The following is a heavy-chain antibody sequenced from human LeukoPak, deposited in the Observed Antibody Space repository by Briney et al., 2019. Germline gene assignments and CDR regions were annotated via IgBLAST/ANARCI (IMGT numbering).Heavy chain of an antibody. CDR3: ARARWAGAFDI. CDR1: GFTFSSYE. D-gene: IGHD6-19*01. CDR2: ISSSGSTI. V-gene: IGHV3-48*03. Sequence: GGSLRLFCAASGFTFSSYEMNWVRQAPGKGLEWVSYISSSGSTIYYADSVKGRFTISRDNAKNSLYLQMNSLRAEDTAVYYCARARWAGAFDIWGQGTMVTVSS. J-gene: IGHJ3*02.